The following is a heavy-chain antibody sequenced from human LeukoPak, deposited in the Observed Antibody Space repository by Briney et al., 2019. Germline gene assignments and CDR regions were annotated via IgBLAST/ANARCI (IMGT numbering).Heavy chain of an antibody. D-gene: IGHD6-6*01. J-gene: IGHJ5*02. CDR3: ARGPYSSSSRGFDP. Sequence: PGGSLRLSCAASGFTFSSYGMHWVRQAPGKGLEWVSYISSSSSTIYYADSVKGRFTISRDNAKNSLYLQMNSLRAEDTAVYYCARGPYSSSSRGFDPWGQGTLVTVSS. CDR1: GFTFSSYG. CDR2: ISSSSSTI. V-gene: IGHV3-48*04.